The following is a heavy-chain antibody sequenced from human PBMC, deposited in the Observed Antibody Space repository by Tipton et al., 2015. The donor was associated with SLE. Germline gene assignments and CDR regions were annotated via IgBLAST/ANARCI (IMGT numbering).Heavy chain of an antibody. CDR3: AKGSGSAFDI. D-gene: IGHD3-3*01. J-gene: IGHJ3*02. V-gene: IGHV3-30*18. Sequence: SLRLSCAASGFTFSSYAMTWVRQAPGKGLEWVAVISYDGSNKYYADSVKGRFTISRDNSKNTLYLQMNSLRAEDTAVYYCAKGSGSAFDIWGQGTMVTVSS. CDR1: GFTFSSYA. CDR2: ISYDGSNK.